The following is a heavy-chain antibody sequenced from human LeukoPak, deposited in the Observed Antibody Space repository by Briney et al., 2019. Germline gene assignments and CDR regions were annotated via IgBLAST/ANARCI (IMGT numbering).Heavy chain of an antibody. CDR3: ARESQSGSYSRFDP. Sequence: SSVKVSCKASGGTFSSYAISWVRQAPGQGLEWMGGIIPIFGTANYAQKFQGGVTITADESTSTAYMELSSLRSEDTAVYYCARESQSGSYSRFDPWGQGTLVTVSS. CDR1: GGTFSSYA. J-gene: IGHJ5*02. D-gene: IGHD1-26*01. CDR2: IIPIFGTA. V-gene: IGHV1-69*01.